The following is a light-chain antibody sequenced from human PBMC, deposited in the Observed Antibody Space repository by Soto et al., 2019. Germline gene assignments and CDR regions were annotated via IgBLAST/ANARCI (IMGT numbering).Light chain of an antibody. V-gene: IGKV1-39*01. CDR2: AAS. Sequence: DIQLTQSPSHLSASVGDGVAITCLASQSISTYLNWYQQKPGKAPKVLIYAASNLQSGVPSRFSGRGSGAEYTLTISSLQPEDFATYFCQHSYSNFPITFGQGTRLKIK. J-gene: IGKJ5*01. CDR1: QSISTY. CDR3: QHSYSNFPIT.